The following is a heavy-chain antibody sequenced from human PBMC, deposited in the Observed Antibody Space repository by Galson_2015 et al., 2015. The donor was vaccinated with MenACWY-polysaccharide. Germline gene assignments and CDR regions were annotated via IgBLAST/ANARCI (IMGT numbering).Heavy chain of an antibody. CDR3: ARAPPHHCSTTSCPGRNAFDI. Sequence: SLRLSCAASGFTFNTHWMHWVRQAPGKGLMWVSRINRDGSNTDYADSVKGRFTISRDNAKNTLFLQMNSLRAEDTAVYYCARAPPHHCSTTSCPGRNAFDIWGQGTMVTVSS. D-gene: IGHD2-2*01. CDR2: INRDGSNT. J-gene: IGHJ3*02. V-gene: IGHV3-74*01. CDR1: GFTFNTHW.